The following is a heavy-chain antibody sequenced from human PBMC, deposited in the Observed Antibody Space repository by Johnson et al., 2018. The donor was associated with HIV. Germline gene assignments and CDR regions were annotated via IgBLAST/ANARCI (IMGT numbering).Heavy chain of an antibody. V-gene: IGHV3-66*01. CDR3: ARDRLTIFGVAVEAFDI. J-gene: IGHJ3*02. D-gene: IGHD3-3*01. Sequence: VQLVESGGGLVQPGGSLRLSCSASGFTVSSNYMSWVRQAPGKGLEWVSVIYSGGSTYYADSVKGRFTISRDNSKNTLYLQMNSLRAEDTAVYYCARDRLTIFGVAVEAFDIWGQGTMVTVSS. CDR2: IYSGGST. CDR1: GFTVSSNY.